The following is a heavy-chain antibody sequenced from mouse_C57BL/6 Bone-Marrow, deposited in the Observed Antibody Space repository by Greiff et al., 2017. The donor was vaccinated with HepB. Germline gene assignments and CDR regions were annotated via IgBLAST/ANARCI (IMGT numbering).Heavy chain of an antibody. CDR2: IWSGGST. D-gene: IGHD2-5*01. CDR3: ARYDSNPIYYAMDY. J-gene: IGHJ4*01. CDR1: GFSLTSYG. V-gene: IGHV2-2*01. Sequence: VKLMESGPGLVQPSPRLSITCTVSGFSLTSYGVHWVRQSPGKGLEWLGVIWSGGSTDYNAAFISRLSISKDNSKSQVFFKMNSLQADDTAIYYCARYDSNPIYYAMDYWGQGTSVTVSS.